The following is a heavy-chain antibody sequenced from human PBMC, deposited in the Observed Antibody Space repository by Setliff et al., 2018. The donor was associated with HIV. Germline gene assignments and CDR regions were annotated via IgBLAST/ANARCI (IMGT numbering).Heavy chain of an antibody. Sequence: LSLTCTVSGGSISNGDHYWAWIRQSPGKGLEWIGYIYYTGDTYYRSSLESRVTISVDTSKNQFSLKLSSVTAADTAVYYCARSDGGAVAVDYYYYYMDVWGKGTTVTVSS. CDR3: ARSDGGAVAVDYYYYYMDV. CDR1: GGSISNGDHY. J-gene: IGHJ6*03. D-gene: IGHD6-19*01. V-gene: IGHV4-30-4*08. CDR2: IYYTGDT.